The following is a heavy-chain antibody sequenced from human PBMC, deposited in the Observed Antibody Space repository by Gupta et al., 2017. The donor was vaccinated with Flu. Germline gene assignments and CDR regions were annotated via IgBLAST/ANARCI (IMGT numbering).Heavy chain of an antibody. Sequence: GELRGYGGGLGQPGGSLRLSCAASRFTFRNYGMTWVRQVPGKGLEGVATITASGGTTDYDHDGSGRGNISRDNAGHTLDRQTNGVSGADTAPKYWAGECRGMNDGDFIYALDDWVQGTRV. J-gene: IGHJ3*01. CDR2: ITASGGTT. CDR3: AGECRGMNDGDFIYALDD. CDR1: RFTFRNYG. D-gene: IGHD1-1*01. V-gene: IGHV3-23*01.